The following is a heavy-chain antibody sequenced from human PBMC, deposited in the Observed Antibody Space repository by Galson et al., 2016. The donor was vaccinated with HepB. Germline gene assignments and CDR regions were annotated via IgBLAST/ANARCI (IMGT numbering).Heavy chain of an antibody. Sequence: QSGAEVKKPGESLKISCKGSGYTFTIYWIAWVRQMPGKGLEWMGIIYPGDSQTIYSPSCQGQVTISVDKSISTAYLQWSSLKASDTAMYYCARRTYGAPFDIWGQGTMVTVSS. D-gene: IGHD4/OR15-4a*01. CDR2: IYPGDSQT. V-gene: IGHV5-51*01. CDR3: ARRTYGAPFDI. CDR1: GYTFTIYW. J-gene: IGHJ3*02.